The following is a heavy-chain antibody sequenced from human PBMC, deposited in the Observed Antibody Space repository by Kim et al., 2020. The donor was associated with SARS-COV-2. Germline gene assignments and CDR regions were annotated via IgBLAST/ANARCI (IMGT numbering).Heavy chain of an antibody. CDR1: GFTFFRYE. V-gene: IGHV3-48*03. Sequence: GGSLRLSCAGSGFTFFRYEMDWVRQAPGKGLEWVAYIGSGGNTVYADSVKGRFTIPRDNAENTLFLQMNSLRGEDTAVYYCVRDRYGTEAGQGQYHFDFW. J-gene: IGHJ4*01. CDR2: IGSGGNTV. D-gene: IGHD2-2*01. CDR3: VRDRYGTEAGQGQYHFDF.